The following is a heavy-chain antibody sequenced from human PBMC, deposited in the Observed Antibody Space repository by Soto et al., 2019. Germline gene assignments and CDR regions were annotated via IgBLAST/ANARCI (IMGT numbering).Heavy chain of an antibody. Sequence: PSETLSLTCTVSGDSVSSGNFYWTWIRQPSWKGLEWIGYVYYSGSTNYNPSLKSRVTISIDASKNQFSLNLKSVTAADTAVYYCARGAKQPRDGGYYYYAMDVWGQGTTVTVSS. CDR3: ARGAKQPRDGGYYYYAMDV. CDR2: VYYSGST. J-gene: IGHJ6*02. D-gene: IGHD3-16*01. CDR1: GDSVSSGNFY. V-gene: IGHV4-61*01.